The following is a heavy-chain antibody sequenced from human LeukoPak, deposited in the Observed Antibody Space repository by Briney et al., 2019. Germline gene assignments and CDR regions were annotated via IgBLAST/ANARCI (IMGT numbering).Heavy chain of an antibody. CDR1: GYSISSGYY. V-gene: IGHV4-38-2*02. J-gene: IGHJ4*02. D-gene: IGHD5-18*01. Sequence: PSETLSLTCNVSGYSISSGYYWGWIRQPPGKGLEWIGSIYYSGSTYYNPSLKSRVTISVDTSKNQFSLKLSSVTAADTAVYYCARDYQGGYGDKTVDYWGQGTLVTVSS. CDR3: ARDYQGGYGDKTVDY. CDR2: IYYSGST.